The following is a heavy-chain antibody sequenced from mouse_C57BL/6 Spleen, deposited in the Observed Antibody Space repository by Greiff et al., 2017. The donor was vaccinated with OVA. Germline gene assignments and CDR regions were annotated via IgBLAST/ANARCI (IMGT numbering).Heavy chain of an antibody. CDR3: ARDRRLTVVVPFDY. J-gene: IGHJ2*01. CDR1: GFTFSSYA. V-gene: IGHV5-4*01. CDR2: ISDGGSYT. Sequence: DVKLQESGGGLVKPGGSLKLSCAASGFTFSSYAMSWVRQTPEKRLEWVATISDGGSYTYYPDNVTGRFTISRDNAKNNLYLQMSHLKSEDTAMYYCARDRRLTVVVPFDYWGQGTTLTVSS. D-gene: IGHD1-1*01.